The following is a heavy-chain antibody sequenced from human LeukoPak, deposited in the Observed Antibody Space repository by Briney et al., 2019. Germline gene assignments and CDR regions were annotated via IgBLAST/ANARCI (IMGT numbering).Heavy chain of an antibody. CDR2: IWNDGSNQ. D-gene: IGHD3-10*01. V-gene: IGHV3-33*01. CDR3: ARDGREYNWFDP. J-gene: IGHJ5*02. Sequence: GGSLRLSCAASGFSFSSYAMHWVRQAPGKGLDWVALIWNDGSNQYYADSVKGRFTISRDDSKNMLYLQMNSLKAEDTAVYYCARDGREYNWFDPWGQGTLVTVSS. CDR1: GFSFSSYA.